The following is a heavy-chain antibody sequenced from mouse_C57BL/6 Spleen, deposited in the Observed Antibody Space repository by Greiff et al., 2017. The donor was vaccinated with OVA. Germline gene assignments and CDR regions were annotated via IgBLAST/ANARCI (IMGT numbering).Heavy chain of an antibody. D-gene: IGHD1-1*01. Sequence: QVQLQQPGAELVMPGASVKLSCKASGYTFTSYWMPWVKQRPGQGLEWIGEIDPSDSYTNYNQKFKGKSTLTVDKSSSTAYMQLSSLTSEDSAVYYCAIYYYGSSWYFDVWGTGTTVTVSS. CDR1: GYTFTSYW. J-gene: IGHJ1*03. CDR2: IDPSDSYT. CDR3: AIYYYGSSWYFDV. V-gene: IGHV1-69*01.